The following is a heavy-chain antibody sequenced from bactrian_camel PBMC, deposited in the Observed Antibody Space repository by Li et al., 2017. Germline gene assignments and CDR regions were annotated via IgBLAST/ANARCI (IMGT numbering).Heavy chain of an antibody. J-gene: IGHJ4*01. CDR3: ATVSSVWKRCDGAVAFDQ. CDR1: GFTFSSYW. D-gene: IGHD3*01. CDR2: VNIGGGTT. Sequence: VESGGDLVQPGGSLRLSCAASGFTFSSYWMFWVRQAPGKGLEWVSTVNIGGGTTYYADSVKGRFTISRDSETNVLYLQMTDLKPEDTGMYYCATVSSVWKRCDGAVAFDQWGPGTQVTVS. V-gene: IGHV3S1*01.